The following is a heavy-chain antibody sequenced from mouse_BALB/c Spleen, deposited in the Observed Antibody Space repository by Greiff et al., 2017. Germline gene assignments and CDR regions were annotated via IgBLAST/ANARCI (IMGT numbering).Heavy chain of an antibody. V-gene: IGHV1-7*01. CDR1: GYTFTSYW. CDR2: INPSTGYT. Sequence: QVQLKESGAELAKPGASVKMSCKASGYTFTSYWMHWVKQRPGQGLEWIGYINPSTGYTEYNQKFKDKATLTADKSSSTAYMQLSSLTSEDSAVYYCASDYYGSSYDAMDYWGQGTSVTVSS. D-gene: IGHD1-1*01. J-gene: IGHJ4*01. CDR3: ASDYYGSSYDAMDY.